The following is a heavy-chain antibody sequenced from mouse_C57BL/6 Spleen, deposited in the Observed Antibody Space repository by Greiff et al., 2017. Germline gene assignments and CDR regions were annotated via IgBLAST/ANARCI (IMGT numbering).Heavy chain of an antibody. J-gene: IGHJ2*01. D-gene: IGHD2-2*01. V-gene: IGHV5-16*01. CDR1: GFTFSDYY. Sequence: EVKLLESEGGLVQPGSSMKLSCTASGFTFSDYYMAWVRQVPEKGLEWVANINYDGSSTYYLDSLKSRFIISRDNAKNILYLQMSSLKSEDTATYYCARMGGYGHFDYWGQGTTLTVSS. CDR2: INYDGSST. CDR3: ARMGGYGHFDY.